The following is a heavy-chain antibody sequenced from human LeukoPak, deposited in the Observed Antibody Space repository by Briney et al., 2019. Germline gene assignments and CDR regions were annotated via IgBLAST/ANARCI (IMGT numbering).Heavy chain of an antibody. J-gene: IGHJ6*02. CDR2: ISAYNGNT. D-gene: IGHD3-10*01. V-gene: IGHV1-18*01. Sequence: GASVKVSCKASGYTFTSYGISWVRQAPGQGLEWMGWISAYNGNTNYAQKLQGRVTMTTDTSTSTAYMELRSLRSDDTAVYYCARGFALWFGEAYYGMDVWGQGTTVTVSS. CDR3: ARGFALWFGEAYYGMDV. CDR1: GYTFTSYG.